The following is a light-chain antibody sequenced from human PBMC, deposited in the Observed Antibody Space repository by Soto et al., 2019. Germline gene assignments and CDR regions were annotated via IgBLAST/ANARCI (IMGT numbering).Light chain of an antibody. CDR1: QSVSSIY. Sequence: EIVLTQSPGTLSLSPGERATLSCRASQSVSSIYLAWYQQKPGQAPRLLIYGASSRATGIPDRFSGSGSGTDFTLNISRLEPEDFAVYYCQQYGSSPPWTFGQGTKVEIK. J-gene: IGKJ1*01. CDR2: GAS. V-gene: IGKV3-20*01. CDR3: QQYGSSPPWT.